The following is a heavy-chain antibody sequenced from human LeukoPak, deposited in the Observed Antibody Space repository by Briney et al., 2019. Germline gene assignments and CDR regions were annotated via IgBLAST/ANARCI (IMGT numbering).Heavy chain of an antibody. Sequence: PGGSLRLSCAASGVSFSNYCLTWVRDAPGQGVEWGAHIKKDGSEKHYVDSVKGRFTISRDNAKNSLYLQMNSLRAEDTAVYYCARDRQIAYWGQGTLVTASS. CDR3: ARDRQIAY. J-gene: IGHJ4*02. CDR2: IKKDGSEK. V-gene: IGHV3-7*01. CDR1: GVSFSNYC.